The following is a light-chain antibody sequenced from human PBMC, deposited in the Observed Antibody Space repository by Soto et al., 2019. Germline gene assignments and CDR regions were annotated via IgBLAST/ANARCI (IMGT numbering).Light chain of an antibody. CDR1: QSVSNNY. V-gene: IGKV3-20*01. CDR3: QQDCSSGT. Sequence: EIVLTQSPGTRSMSPGERATLSCRASQSVSNNYLAWYQQKPGQAPRLLIYGASNRATGIPDRFSGSGSGTDFTLTISRLEPEDFAVYYCQQDCSSGTFGQVTKVDIK. CDR2: GAS. J-gene: IGKJ1*01.